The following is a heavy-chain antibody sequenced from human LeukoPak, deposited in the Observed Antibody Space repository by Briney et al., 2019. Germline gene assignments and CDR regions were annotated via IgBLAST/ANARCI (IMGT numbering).Heavy chain of an antibody. CDR2: INPSGGST. CDR1: GYTFTSYY. V-gene: IGHV1-46*01. J-gene: IGHJ4*02. D-gene: IGHD3-22*01. Sequence: ASVKVSCKASGYTFTSYYMHWVRQAPGQGLELMGIINPSGGSTSYAQKFQGRVTMTRDTSTSTVYMELSSLTSEDTSVYYCATGKDRSGYYYSLDYWGQGTLVAVSS. CDR3: ATGKDRSGYYYSLDY.